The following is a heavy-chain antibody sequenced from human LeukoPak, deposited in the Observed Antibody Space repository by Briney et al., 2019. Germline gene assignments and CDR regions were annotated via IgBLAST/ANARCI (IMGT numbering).Heavy chain of an antibody. V-gene: IGHV4-31*03. D-gene: IGHD3-3*01. CDR2: IYYSGST. CDR1: GGSISSGGYY. CDR3: ARDDFWSGYRSGMDV. Sequence: PSETLSLTCTVSGGSISSGGYYWRWIRQHPGKGLEWIGYIYYSGSTYYNPSLKSRVTISVDTSKDQFSLKLSSVTAADTAVYYCARDDFWSGYRSGMDVWGQGTTVTVSS. J-gene: IGHJ6*02.